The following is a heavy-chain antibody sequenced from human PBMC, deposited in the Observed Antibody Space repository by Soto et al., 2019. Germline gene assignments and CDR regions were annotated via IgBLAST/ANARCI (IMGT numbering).Heavy chain of an antibody. V-gene: IGHV4-4*07. CDR2: ISPIGGT. CDR3: ARGAGPPWFDP. J-gene: IGHJ5*02. Sequence: QVQLQESGPGLVRPSETLSLTCTVSGASITSYHWSWIRQPAGKGLEWIGRISPIGGTNYSPSLESRVTLSIDRSTNQFSLKLTSVTAADTAVYYCARGAGPPWFDPWGQGTLVTVSS. CDR1: GASITSYH.